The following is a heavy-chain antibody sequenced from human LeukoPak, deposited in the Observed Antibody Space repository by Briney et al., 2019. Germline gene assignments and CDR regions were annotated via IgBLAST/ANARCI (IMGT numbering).Heavy chain of an antibody. J-gene: IGHJ4*02. D-gene: IGHD3-3*01. CDR3: AKGRASSYYDFWSGYGGYYFDY. CDR2: ISGSGGST. V-gene: IGHV3-23*01. Sequence: PGGSLRLSCAASGFTFSSYAMSWVRQAPGKGLEWVSAISGSGGSTYYADSVKGRFTISRDNSKNTLYLQMNSLRAEDTAVYYCAKGRASSYYDFWSGYGGYYFDYWGQGTLVTVSS. CDR1: GFTFSSYA.